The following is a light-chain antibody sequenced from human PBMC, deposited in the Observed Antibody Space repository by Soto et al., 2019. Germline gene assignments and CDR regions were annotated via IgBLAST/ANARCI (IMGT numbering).Light chain of an antibody. Sequence: ETVLTQSPGTLSLSPGERATLTCRASQSITYMYLACYQQKPGHAPRLLIYDASSRATSIPDRSSGRGAETYFTLTISSLDPGYVADYYCQHYGRSPYTFGQGTKVDIK. CDR1: QSITYMY. CDR3: QHYGRSPYT. CDR2: DAS. J-gene: IGKJ2*01. V-gene: IGKV3-20*01.